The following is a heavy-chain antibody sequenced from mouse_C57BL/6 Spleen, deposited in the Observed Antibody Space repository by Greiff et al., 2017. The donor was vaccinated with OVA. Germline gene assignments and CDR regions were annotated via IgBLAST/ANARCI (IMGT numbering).Heavy chain of an antibody. CDR3: ARWGLLRWYFDY. D-gene: IGHD1-1*01. V-gene: IGHV1-26*01. CDR1: GYTFTDYY. J-gene: IGHJ2*01. CDR2: INPNNGGT. Sequence: EVKVVESGPELVKPGASVKISCKASGYTFTDYYMNWVKQSHGKSLEWIGDINPNNGGTSYNQKFKGKATLTVDKSSSTAYMELRSLTSEDSAVYYCARWGLLRWYFDYWGQGTTLTVSS.